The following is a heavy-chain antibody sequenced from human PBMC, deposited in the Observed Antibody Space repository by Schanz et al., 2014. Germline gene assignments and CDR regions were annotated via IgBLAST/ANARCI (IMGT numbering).Heavy chain of an antibody. CDR3: AKGQLLSYYFDY. V-gene: IGHV3-23*01. CDR2: ISGSAIST. Sequence: EMQLLESGGGLVQPGGSLRLSCAASGFTFSNFAMTWVRQAPGKGLEWLSTISGSAISTFYADSVKGRFSISRDNSRNTLFLHLNALRAEDTAMYYCAKGQLLSYYFDYWGQGTLVTVSS. D-gene: IGHD2-21*01. CDR1: GFTFSNFA. J-gene: IGHJ4*02.